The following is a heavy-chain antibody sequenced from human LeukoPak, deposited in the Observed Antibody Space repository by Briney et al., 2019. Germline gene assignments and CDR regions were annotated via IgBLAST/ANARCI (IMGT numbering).Heavy chain of an antibody. J-gene: IGHJ4*02. Sequence: GGSLRLSCAASGFIFSSYAMSWVRQAPGKGLEWVSGISGSGGSTDYAGSVKGRFTISRDNSKNTLYLQMNSLRAEDTAVYYCAKGASSSSAPLSGSQLFDYWGQGTLVTVSS. CDR3: AKGASSSSAPLSGSQLFDY. D-gene: IGHD1-26*01. CDR1: GFIFSSYA. CDR2: ISGSGGST. V-gene: IGHV3-23*01.